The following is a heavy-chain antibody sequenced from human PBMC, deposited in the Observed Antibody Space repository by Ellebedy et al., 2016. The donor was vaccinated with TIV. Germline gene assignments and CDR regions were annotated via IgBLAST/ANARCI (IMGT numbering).Heavy chain of an antibody. D-gene: IGHD1-26*01. J-gene: IGHJ4*02. CDR2: IYTSGST. Sequence: SETLSLTCTVSGGSISSYYWSWIRQPAGKGLEWIGRIYTSGSTNYNPSLKSRVTMSVDTSKNQFSLKLSSVTAADTAVYYCAGGTEVGATPDYWGQGTLVTVSP. V-gene: IGHV4-4*07. CDR3: AGGTEVGATPDY. CDR1: GGSISSYY.